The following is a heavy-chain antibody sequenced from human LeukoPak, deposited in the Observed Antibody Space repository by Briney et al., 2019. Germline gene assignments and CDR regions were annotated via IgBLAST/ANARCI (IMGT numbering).Heavy chain of an antibody. CDR1: GFTFSSYA. Sequence: GGSLRLSCAASGFTFSSYAMSWVSQAPGKGLEWVSAISGSGGSTYYADSVKGRFTISRDNSKNTLYLQMNSLRAEDTAVYYCAKGPYYDILTGYGDYWGQGTLVTVSS. V-gene: IGHV3-23*01. CDR2: ISGSGGST. D-gene: IGHD3-9*01. CDR3: AKGPYYDILTGYGDY. J-gene: IGHJ4*02.